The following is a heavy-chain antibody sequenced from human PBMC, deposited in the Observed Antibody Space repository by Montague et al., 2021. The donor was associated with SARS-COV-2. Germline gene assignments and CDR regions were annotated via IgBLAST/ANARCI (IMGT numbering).Heavy chain of an antibody. J-gene: IGHJ4*02. CDR1: GDSITNHY. D-gene: IGHD3-10*01. V-gene: IGHV4-4*07. CDR2: MHFTGKT. Sequence: SETLSLTCSVSGDSITNHYGSWIRQPAGKGLEWIGRMHFTGKTNFSPFFGSRLTMSADTSKNQFSLKLTSVTAADTAIYFCARDRFDFGAGRQGTIDFWGQGTLVTVSS. CDR3: ARDRFDFGAGRQGTIDF.